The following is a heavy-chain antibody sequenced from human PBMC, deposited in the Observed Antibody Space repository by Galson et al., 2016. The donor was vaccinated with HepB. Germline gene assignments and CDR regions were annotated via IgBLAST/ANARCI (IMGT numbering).Heavy chain of an antibody. CDR2: INPNGGST. Sequence: SVKVSCKASGYTFTYYYMHWVRQAPGQRLEWMGIINPNGGSTTYAQNFQGRLTMTRDTSTSTVYMELSSLRSDDTAVYYCARGDYDILTAYYGSAGYWGQGTLVTVSS. D-gene: IGHD3-9*01. CDR1: GYTFTYYY. J-gene: IGHJ4*02. CDR3: ARGDYDILTAYYGSAGY. V-gene: IGHV1-46*01.